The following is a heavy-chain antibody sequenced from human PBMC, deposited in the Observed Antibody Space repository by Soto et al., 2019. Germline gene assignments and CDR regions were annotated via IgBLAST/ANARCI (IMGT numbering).Heavy chain of an antibody. Sequence: AETLSLTCAVYGGFLSESYWTWIRQPPGKGLEWIGEINHVGGTNYNPSLKSRVTMSVDTSQNQFSLRLISVTAADTAMYFCVRIRYQLPSSVLWLDPWGQGTPVTVSS. CDR1: GGFLSESY. V-gene: IGHV4-34*01. D-gene: IGHD3-16*01. J-gene: IGHJ5*02. CDR2: INHVGGT. CDR3: VRIRYQLPSSVLWLDP.